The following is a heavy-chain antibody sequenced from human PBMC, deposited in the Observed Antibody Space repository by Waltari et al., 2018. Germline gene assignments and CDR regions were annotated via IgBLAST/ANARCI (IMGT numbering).Heavy chain of an antibody. D-gene: IGHD6-6*01. CDR2: INHSGST. Sequence: QVQLQQWGAGLLKPSETLSLTCAVYGGSFSGYYWSWNRQPPGKGLEWIGEINHSGSTNYNPSLKSRVTISVDTSKNQFSLKLSSVTAADTAVYYCARGLYSSSSGAYYFDYWGQGTLVTVSS. V-gene: IGHV4-34*01. CDR1: GGSFSGYY. CDR3: ARGLYSSSSGAYYFDY. J-gene: IGHJ4*02.